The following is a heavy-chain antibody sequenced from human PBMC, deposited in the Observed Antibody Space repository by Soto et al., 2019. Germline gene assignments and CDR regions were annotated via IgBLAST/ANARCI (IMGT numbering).Heavy chain of an antibody. V-gene: IGHV6-1*01. D-gene: IGHD2-8*01. Sequence: QIHLQQSGPGLVKPSQTLSLTCAISGDSVSTNSATWDWIRQSPSRGLEWLGRTYYRSNWYTDYAVSVKGRXPXSXXTSNNQLSLQLNSVTPDDTAVYYCARLIGNSWLDSWGQGTLVTVSS. J-gene: IGHJ5*01. CDR2: TYYRSNWYT. CDR1: GDSVSTNSAT. CDR3: ARLIGNSWLDS.